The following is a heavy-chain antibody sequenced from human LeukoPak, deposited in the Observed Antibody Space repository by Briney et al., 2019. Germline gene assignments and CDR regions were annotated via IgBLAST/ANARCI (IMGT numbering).Heavy chain of an antibody. Sequence: GGALRLSCADSGFTFSSYSLNWVRQDPGKGLHCVSDISYSSSYICYAVSVTGRFTISRYNHKNPLYLQMNSLRAEDTAVYYCASFGYYERFYWGQGTLVTVAS. V-gene: IGHV3-21*01. D-gene: IGHD3-22*01. J-gene: IGHJ4*02. CDR1: GFTFSSYS. CDR2: ISYSSSYI. CDR3: ASFGYYERFY.